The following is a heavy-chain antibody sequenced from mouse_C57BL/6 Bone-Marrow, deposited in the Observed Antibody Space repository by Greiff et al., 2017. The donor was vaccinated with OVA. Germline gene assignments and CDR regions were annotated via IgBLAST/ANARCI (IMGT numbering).Heavy chain of an antibody. CDR2: ISSGSSTI. Sequence: EVQRVESGGGLVKPGGSLKLSCAASGFTFSDYGMHWVRQAPEKGLEWVAYISSGSSTIYYADTVKGRFTISRDNAKNTLFLQMTSLRSEDTAMYYCAREYGASYHYAMDYWGQGTSVTVSS. D-gene: IGHD1-2*01. CDR3: AREYGASYHYAMDY. CDR1: GFTFSDYG. J-gene: IGHJ4*01. V-gene: IGHV5-17*01.